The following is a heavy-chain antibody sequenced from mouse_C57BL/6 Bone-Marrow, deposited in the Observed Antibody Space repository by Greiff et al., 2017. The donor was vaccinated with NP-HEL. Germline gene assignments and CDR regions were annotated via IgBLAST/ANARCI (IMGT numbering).Heavy chain of an antibody. CDR2: INSDGSST. J-gene: IGHJ1*03. V-gene: IGHV5-16*01. Sequence: DVHLVESEGGLVQPGSSMKLSCTASGFTFSDYYMAWVRQVPEKGLEWVANINSDGSSTYYLDSLKSRFIISRDNAKNILYLQMSSLKSEDTATYYCARITTVVVHWYFDVWGTGTTVTVSS. CDR3: ARITTVVVHWYFDV. CDR1: GFTFSDYY. D-gene: IGHD1-1*01.